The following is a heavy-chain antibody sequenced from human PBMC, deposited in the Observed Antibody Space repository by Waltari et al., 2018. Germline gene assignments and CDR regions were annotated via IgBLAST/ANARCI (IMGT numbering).Heavy chain of an antibody. CDR3: SGLRWKNYDFWSFPDSFYI. J-gene: IGHJ3*02. CDR2: IYSGGSQ. CDR1: GFTVSSNY. D-gene: IGHD3-3*01. Sequence: EVQLVETGGGLIQPGGSLRLSCAASGFTVSSNYMSWVRQAPGKGLGWVSVIYSGGSQYYANPLKGRFTISRDNSKNTLYLQMNRLRAEDTAVYYCSGLRWKNYDFWSFPDSFYIWGQGTMGTGSS. V-gene: IGHV3-53*02.